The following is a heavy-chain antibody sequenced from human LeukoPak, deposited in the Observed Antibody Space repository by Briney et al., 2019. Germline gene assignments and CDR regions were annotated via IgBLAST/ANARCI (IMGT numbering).Heavy chain of an antibody. CDR1: GYSFTNSA. V-gene: IGHV1-3*01. CDR2: INADNGNT. Sequence: GASVKVSCKASGYSFTNSAMHWVRQAPGQRLEWMGWINADNGNTKYSQKFQERVTITRDMSTSTAYMELSSLRSEDTAVYYCAAGGYYYMDVWGKGTTVTVSS. CDR3: AAGGYYYMDV. J-gene: IGHJ6*03. D-gene: IGHD3-16*01.